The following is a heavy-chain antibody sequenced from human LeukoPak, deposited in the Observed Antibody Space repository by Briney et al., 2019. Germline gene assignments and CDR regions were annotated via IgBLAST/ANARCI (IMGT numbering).Heavy chain of an antibody. J-gene: IGHJ5*02. V-gene: IGHV1-2*02. CDR1: GYTFAAFH. CDR3: ARSHDYTNYVAP. Sequence: ASVKVSCKASGYTFAAFHIHWMRQAPGQGLEWMGWINPNGGGTIYAPKFQGRVTMTRDTSITTAYMELNSLRSDDTAVYYCARSHDYTNYVAPWGQGTLVTVSS. D-gene: IGHD4-11*01. CDR2: INPNGGGT.